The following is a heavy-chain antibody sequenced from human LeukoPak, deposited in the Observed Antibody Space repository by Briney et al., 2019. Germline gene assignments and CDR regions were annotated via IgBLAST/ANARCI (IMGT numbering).Heavy chain of an antibody. V-gene: IGHV3-23*01. CDR2: ISGSGGST. J-gene: IGHJ5*02. CDR1: GFTFSSYA. Sequence: GGSLRLSCAASGFTFSSYAMNWVRQAPGKGLEWVSTISGSGGSTYYADSVKGRFTISGDNSKKKLYLQMNSLRAEDTAVYYCAKGYYGSGTYGWFDPWGQGTLVTVSS. D-gene: IGHD3-10*01. CDR3: AKGYYGSGTYGWFDP.